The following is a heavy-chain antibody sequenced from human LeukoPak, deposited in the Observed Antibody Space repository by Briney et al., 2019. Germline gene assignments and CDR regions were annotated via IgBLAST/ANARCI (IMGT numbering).Heavy chain of an antibody. CDR1: RFTFSSYA. CDR3: AKRGDYDFWSGYYAPFDY. CDR2: ISGSGGST. V-gene: IGHV3-23*01. Sequence: GGSLRLSCAASRFTFSSYAMSWVRQAPGKGLEWVSAISGSGGSTYYADSVKGRFTISRDNSKNTLYLQMNSLRAEDTAVYYCAKRGDYDFWSGYYAPFDYWGQGTLVTVSS. J-gene: IGHJ4*02. D-gene: IGHD3-3*01.